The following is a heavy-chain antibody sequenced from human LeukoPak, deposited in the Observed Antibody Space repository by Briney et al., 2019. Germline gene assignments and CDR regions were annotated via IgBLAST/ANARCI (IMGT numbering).Heavy chain of an antibody. Sequence: GGSLRLSCAASGFTFDDYAMYWVRQAPGKGLEWVSLISWDGGSTSYADSVKGRFTISRDNAQNSLYLQMNSLRVEDTAIYYCARDPYNGAYSEGYYYYYMDVWGKGTTVTVSS. CDR3: ARDPYNGAYSEGYYYYYMDV. CDR2: ISWDGGST. V-gene: IGHV3-43D*03. D-gene: IGHD1-1*01. J-gene: IGHJ6*03. CDR1: GFTFDDYA.